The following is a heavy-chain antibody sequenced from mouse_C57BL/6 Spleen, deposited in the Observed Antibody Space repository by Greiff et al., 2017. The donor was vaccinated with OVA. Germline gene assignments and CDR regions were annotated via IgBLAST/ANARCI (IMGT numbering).Heavy chain of an antibody. CDR3: ARSLTGTGDAMDY. CDR2: INPNNGGT. CDR1: GYTFTDYY. V-gene: IGHV1-26*01. D-gene: IGHD4-1*01. Sequence: EVQLQQSGPELVKPGASVKISCKASGYTFTDYYMNWVKQSHGKSLEWIGDINPNNGGTSYNQKFKGKATLTVDKSSSTAYMELRSLTSEDSAVYYCARSLTGTGDAMDYWGQGTSVTVSS. J-gene: IGHJ4*01.